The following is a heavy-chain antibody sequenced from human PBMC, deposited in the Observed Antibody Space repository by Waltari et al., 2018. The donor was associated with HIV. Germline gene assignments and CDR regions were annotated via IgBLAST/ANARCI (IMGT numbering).Heavy chain of an antibody. CDR1: GFSFIKYS. CDR3: ARDGDRRDFDY. J-gene: IGHJ4*02. Sequence: EVQLVESGGGLVQPGGSLRLSCEASGFSFIKYSMHWGRQAPGKGLEWVSYISSGSSARYYADSLKVRFTISRDNAKNSLYLQMYSLRPEDTAVYYCARDGDRRDFDYWGQGTLVTVSS. D-gene: IGHD2-21*02. CDR2: ISSGSSAR. V-gene: IGHV3-48*01.